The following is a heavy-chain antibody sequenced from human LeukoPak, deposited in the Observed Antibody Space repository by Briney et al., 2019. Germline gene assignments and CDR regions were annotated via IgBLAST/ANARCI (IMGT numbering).Heavy chain of an antibody. Sequence: GGSLRLSCAASGFIISNFPMHWVRQAPGKGLEWVAVIWYDGSNKYYADSVKGRFTISRDNSKNTLYLQMNSLRAEDTAVYYCARVLALWYYDILTGSPSDAFDIWGQGTMVTVSS. J-gene: IGHJ3*02. CDR1: GFIISNFP. CDR2: IWYDGSNK. D-gene: IGHD3-9*01. CDR3: ARVLALWYYDILTGSPSDAFDI. V-gene: IGHV3-33*08.